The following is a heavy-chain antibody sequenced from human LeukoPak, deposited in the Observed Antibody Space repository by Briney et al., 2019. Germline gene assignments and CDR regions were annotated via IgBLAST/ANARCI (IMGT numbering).Heavy chain of an antibody. V-gene: IGHV4-34*01. CDR2: INHSGST. J-gene: IGHJ4*02. Sequence: SETLSLTCAVYGGPYSGYYWSWIRQPPGKGLEWIGEINHSGSTNNNPSLKSRVTISVDTSKNQFSLILNSVTAADTAVYYCARARRGGQSRPFDYWGQGTLVTVSS. CDR1: GGPYSGYY. CDR3: ARARRGGQSRPFDY. D-gene: IGHD3-10*01.